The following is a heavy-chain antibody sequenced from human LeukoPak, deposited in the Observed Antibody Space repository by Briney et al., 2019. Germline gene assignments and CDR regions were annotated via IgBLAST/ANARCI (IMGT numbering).Heavy chain of an antibody. J-gene: IGHJ6*03. CDR2: IKQDGSEK. CDR1: GFTFSSYW. Sequence: GGSLRLSCAASGFTFSSYWMSWVRQAPGKGLEWVANIKQDGSEKYYVDSVKGRFTISRDNAKNSLYLQMNSLRAEDTAVYYCARASYSSSWYLSHYYYYMDVWGKGTTVTVSS. V-gene: IGHV3-7*01. D-gene: IGHD6-13*01. CDR3: ARASYSSSWYLSHYYYYMDV.